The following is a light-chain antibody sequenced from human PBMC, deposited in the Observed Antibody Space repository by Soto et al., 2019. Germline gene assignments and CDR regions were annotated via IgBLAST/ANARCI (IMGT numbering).Light chain of an antibody. CDR1: QSIGSN. Sequence: EIVMTQSPVTLSVSPGERATLSCRASQSIGSNLAWYQQKPGQAPRLIMYGASTRATGIPARFSGSGSGTQFTLTISSLQSEDVAVYYCQQYDSWWTFGQGTEVEIK. J-gene: IGKJ1*01. CDR3: QQYDSWWT. CDR2: GAS. V-gene: IGKV3-15*01.